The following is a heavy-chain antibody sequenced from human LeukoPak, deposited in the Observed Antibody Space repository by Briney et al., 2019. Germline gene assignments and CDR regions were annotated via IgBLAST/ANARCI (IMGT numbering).Heavy chain of an antibody. CDR2: ISSSGSTI. D-gene: IGHD3-10*01. V-gene: IGHV3-48*03. Sequence: PGGSLRLSCAASGFTFSSYEMNWVSQAPGKGLEWVSYISSSGSTIYYADSVKGRFTISRDNAKNSLYLQMNSLRAEDTAVYYCAREEWFGELLYPDYWGQGTLVTVSS. CDR1: GFTFSSYE. CDR3: AREEWFGELLYPDY. J-gene: IGHJ4*02.